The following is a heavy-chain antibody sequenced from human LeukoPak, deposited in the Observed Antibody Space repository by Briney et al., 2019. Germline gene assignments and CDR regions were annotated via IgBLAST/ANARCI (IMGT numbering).Heavy chain of an antibody. Sequence: SETLSLTCSVSGGSVTSGSYYWSWLRQPPGKELEWIGYVSYRGNTNYNPSLKSRVTISADTSRNQFSLKLTSVTAADTAVYYCVREHDWGDFDYWGQGTLVTVSS. CDR2: VSYRGNT. J-gene: IGHJ4*02. D-gene: IGHD3-9*01. V-gene: IGHV4-61*01. CDR1: GGSVTSGSYY. CDR3: VREHDWGDFDY.